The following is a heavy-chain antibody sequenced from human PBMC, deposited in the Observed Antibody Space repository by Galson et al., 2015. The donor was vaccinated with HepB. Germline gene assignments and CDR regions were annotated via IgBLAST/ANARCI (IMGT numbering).Heavy chain of an antibody. Sequence: SLRLSCAASGFTFSSYAMHWVRQAPGKGLEWVAVISYDGSNKYYADSVKGRFTISRDNSKNTLYLQMNSLRAEDTAVYYCARDLQRLAGDYYYYGMDVWGQGTTVTVSS. V-gene: IGHV3-30-3*01. D-gene: IGHD7-27*01. CDR3: ARDLQRLAGDYYYYGMDV. CDR2: ISYDGSNK. CDR1: GFTFSSYA. J-gene: IGHJ6*02.